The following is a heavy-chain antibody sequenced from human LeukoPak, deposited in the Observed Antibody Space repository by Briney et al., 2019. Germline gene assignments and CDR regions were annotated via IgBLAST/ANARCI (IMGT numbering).Heavy chain of an antibody. Sequence: WGSLRLSCAASGFTFSSYEINWVRQAPGKGLECVSYISSSGSTIYYADSVKGRFTISRDNAKNSLYLQMNSLRAEDTAVYYCAELGITMIGGVWGKGTTVTISS. J-gene: IGHJ6*04. CDR1: GFTFSSYE. D-gene: IGHD3-10*02. CDR3: AELGITMIGGV. CDR2: ISSSGSTI. V-gene: IGHV3-48*03.